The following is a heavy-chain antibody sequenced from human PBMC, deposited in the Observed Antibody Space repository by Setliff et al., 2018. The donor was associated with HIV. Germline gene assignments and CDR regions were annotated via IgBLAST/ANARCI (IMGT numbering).Heavy chain of an antibody. CDR1: GFTFSTYA. D-gene: IGHD6-19*01. V-gene: IGHV3-23*01. CDR2: ISAGGGST. Sequence: GGSLRLSCAASGFTFSTYAMSWVRQAPGKGLAWVSAISAGGGSTYYADSVKGRFTISRDNSKNTLYLQMNSLRSEDTAVYYCARDQGAVAGPTYWYFDLWGRGTLVTVSS. J-gene: IGHJ2*01. CDR3: ARDQGAVAGPTYWYFDL.